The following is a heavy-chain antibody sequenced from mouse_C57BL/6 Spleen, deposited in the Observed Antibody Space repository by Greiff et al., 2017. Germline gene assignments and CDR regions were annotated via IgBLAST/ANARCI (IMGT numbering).Heavy chain of an antibody. V-gene: IGHV1-9*01. Sequence: QVQLKESGTVLARPGASVKMSCKTSGYTFTSYWMHWVKQRPGHGLEWIGEILPGSGSTNYNEKFKGKATFTADTSSNTAYMQLSSLTTEDSAIYYCARATYWGQGTLVTVSA. CDR1: GYTFTSYW. J-gene: IGHJ3*01. CDR3: ARATY. CDR2: ILPGSGST.